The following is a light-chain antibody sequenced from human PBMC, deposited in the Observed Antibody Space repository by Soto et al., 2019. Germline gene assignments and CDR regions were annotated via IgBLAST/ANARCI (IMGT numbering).Light chain of an antibody. Sequence: EIVLTQSPATLSLSPGERATLSCRAIQSVSSSYLAWYQQKPGQAPRLLIYGASSRATGIPDRFSGSGSGTDFTLTISRLEPEDFAVYYCQQYGSSPPWTFGQGTKV. J-gene: IGKJ1*01. CDR3: QQYGSSPPWT. V-gene: IGKV3-20*01. CDR1: QSVSSSY. CDR2: GAS.